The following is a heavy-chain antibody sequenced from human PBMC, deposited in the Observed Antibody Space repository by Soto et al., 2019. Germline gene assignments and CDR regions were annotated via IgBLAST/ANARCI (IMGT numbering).Heavy chain of an antibody. D-gene: IGHD7-27*01. V-gene: IGHV6-1*01. CDR1: WYSVSSNSAA. Sequence: SLTCSISWYSVSSNSAAWNCIRQSPSIGLEWLGRTYYRSKWYNDYAVSVKSRITINPDTSKNQFSLQLNSVTPEDTAVYYCAAAGDRRHAGFDIWGQGTMVTVSS. CDR2: TYYRSKWYN. J-gene: IGHJ3*02. CDR3: AAAGDRRHAGFDI.